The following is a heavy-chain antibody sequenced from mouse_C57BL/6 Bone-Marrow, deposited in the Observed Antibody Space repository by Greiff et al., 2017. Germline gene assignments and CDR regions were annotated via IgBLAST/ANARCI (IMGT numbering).Heavy chain of an antibody. V-gene: IGHV14-4*01. CDR3: TTVVHY. CDR2: IDPENGDT. Sequence: EVKLQESGAELVRPGASVKLSCTASGFNIKDDYMHWVKQRPEPGLEWIGWIDPENGDTVYASKFQGKATITADTSSNTAYLQLSSLTSEDTAVYYCTTVVHYWGQGTTLTVSS. CDR1: GFNIKDDY. D-gene: IGHD1-1*01. J-gene: IGHJ2*01.